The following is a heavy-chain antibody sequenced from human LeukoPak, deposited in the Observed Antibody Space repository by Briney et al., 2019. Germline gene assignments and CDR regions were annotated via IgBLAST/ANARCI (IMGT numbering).Heavy chain of an antibody. CDR3: ARMVENVVVTATNWFDP. CDR2: IYYSGNT. J-gene: IGHJ5*02. V-gene: IGHV4-39*07. D-gene: IGHD2-21*02. Sequence: SETLSLTCTVSGDSISTSNSYWGWIRQPPGEGLEWIGSIYYSGNTYYNPSLKSRVTISVDTSKNQFSLKLSSVTAADTAVYYCARMVENVVVTATNWFDPWGQGTLVTVSS. CDR1: GDSISTSNSY.